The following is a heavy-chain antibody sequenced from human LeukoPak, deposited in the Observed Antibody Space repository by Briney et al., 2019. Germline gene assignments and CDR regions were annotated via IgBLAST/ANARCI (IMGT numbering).Heavy chain of an antibody. CDR2: ISGSGGST. CDR3: AKASTFSGSPVDY. D-gene: IGHD1-26*01. Sequence: GGSLRLSXAASGFTFSSYAMSWVRRAPGKGLEWFSAISGSGGSTYYADSVKGRFTISRDNSKNTLSLQMNSLRADDTAVYYCAKASTFSGSPVDYWGQGTLVTVSS. CDR1: GFTFSSYA. V-gene: IGHV3-23*01. J-gene: IGHJ4*02.